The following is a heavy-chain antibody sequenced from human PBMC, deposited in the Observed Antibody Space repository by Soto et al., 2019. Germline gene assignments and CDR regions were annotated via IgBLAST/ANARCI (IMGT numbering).Heavy chain of an antibody. D-gene: IGHD1-26*01. J-gene: IGHJ4*02. V-gene: IGHV4-31*03. Sequence: SETLSVTCTVSGGYISSGGYYWSWIRQHPGKGLEWIGYIYYSGSTYYNPSLKSRVTISVDTSKNQFSLKLSSVTAADTAVYYCARDRGWELSIDYWGQGTLVTVS. CDR2: IYYSGST. CDR3: ARDRGWELSIDY. CDR1: GGYISSGGYY.